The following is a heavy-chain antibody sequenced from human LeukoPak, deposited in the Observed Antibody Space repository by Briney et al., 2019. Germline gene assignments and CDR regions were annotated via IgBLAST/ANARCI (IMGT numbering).Heavy chain of an antibody. V-gene: IGHV3-48*04. D-gene: IGHD2-2*01. CDR1: GFTFSSYA. CDR2: ISSSGSTI. CDR3: ARMYQRHFDY. Sequence: GGSLRLSCAASGFTFSSYAMSWVRQAPGKGLEWVSYISSSGSTIYYADSVKGRFTISRDNAKNSLYLQMNSLRAEDTAVYYCARMYQRHFDYWGQGTLVTVSS. J-gene: IGHJ4*02.